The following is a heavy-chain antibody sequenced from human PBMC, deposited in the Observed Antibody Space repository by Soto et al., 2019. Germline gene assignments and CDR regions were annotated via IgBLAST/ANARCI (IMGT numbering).Heavy chain of an antibody. CDR1: GFTFSSYA. CDR3: ANRITGYSSGWSNYFDY. Sequence: GGSLRLSCAASGFTFSSYAMSWVRQAPGKGLEWVSAISGSGGSTYYADSVKGRFTISRDNSKNTLYLQMNSLRAEDTAVYYCANRITGYSSGWSNYFDYWGQGT. D-gene: IGHD6-19*01. V-gene: IGHV3-23*01. J-gene: IGHJ4*02. CDR2: ISGSGGST.